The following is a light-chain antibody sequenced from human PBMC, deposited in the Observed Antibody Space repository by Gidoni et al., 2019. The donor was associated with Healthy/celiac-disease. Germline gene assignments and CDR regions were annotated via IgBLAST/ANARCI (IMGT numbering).Light chain of an antibody. V-gene: IGLV2-14*01. J-gene: IGLJ1*01. CDR1: SSDVGGYNY. Sequence: QSALTQPASVSGSPGQSITISCTGTSSDVGGYNYVSCYQQHPGKAPKLMIYEVSNRPSGVSNGFSGSKAGNTASLTISGLQAEDEADYYCSSYTSSSPYVFGTGTKVTVL. CDR3: SSYTSSSPYV. CDR2: EVS.